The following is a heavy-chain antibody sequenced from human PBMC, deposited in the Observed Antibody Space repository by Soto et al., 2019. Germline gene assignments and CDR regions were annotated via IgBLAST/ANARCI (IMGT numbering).Heavy chain of an antibody. J-gene: IGHJ4*02. V-gene: IGHV4-30-4*01. CDR1: GGSVTSDEGY. CDR2: ISNSGST. D-gene: IGHD5-18*01. Sequence: PSETLSLTCTVSGGSVTSDEGYWTWIRQSPGKGLEWIGYISNSGSTGYNPSLKTRLSMSVDRPKNQFTLRLTSVTAADTAVYFCATESGSTYGYFDHWGQGTQVTVSS. CDR3: ATESGSTYGYFDH.